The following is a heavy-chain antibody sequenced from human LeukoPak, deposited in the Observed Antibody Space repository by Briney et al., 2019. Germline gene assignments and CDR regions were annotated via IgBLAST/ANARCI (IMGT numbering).Heavy chain of an antibody. D-gene: IGHD5/OR15-5a*01. Sequence: SETLSLTCTVSGGSISSSSYYWGWIRQPPGKGLEWIGSIYYSGGTYYNPSLKSRIIISVDTSKNQFSLKLRSVTAADTAIYYCARRVVSITPYFDYWGQGTLVTVSS. CDR2: IYYSGGT. CDR1: GGSISSSSYY. J-gene: IGHJ4*02. CDR3: ARRVVSITPYFDY. V-gene: IGHV4-39*01.